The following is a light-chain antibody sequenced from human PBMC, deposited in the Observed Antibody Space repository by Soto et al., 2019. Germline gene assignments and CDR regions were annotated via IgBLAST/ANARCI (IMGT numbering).Light chain of an antibody. CDR3: QQYGSSGT. J-gene: IGKJ1*01. CDR1: QSVSSK. V-gene: IGKV3-20*01. Sequence: PGERATLSCRASQSVSSKLAWYQQKPGQAPRLLIYGASSRATGIPDRFSGSGSGTDFTPTISRLEPEDFAVYYCQQYGSSGTFGQGTKVDIK. CDR2: GAS.